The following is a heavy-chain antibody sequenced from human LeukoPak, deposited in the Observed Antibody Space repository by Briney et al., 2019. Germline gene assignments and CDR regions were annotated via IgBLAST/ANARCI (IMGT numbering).Heavy chain of an antibody. CDR3: ARLYCSSTSCPIDP. CDR2: IYTSGST. CDR1: GGSISSYY. J-gene: IGHJ5*02. V-gene: IGHV4-4*09. D-gene: IGHD2-2*01. Sequence: PSETLSLTCTVSGGSISSYYWSWIRQPPGKGLEWIGYIYTSGSTNYNPSLKSRVTISVDTSKNQLSLKLSSVTAADTAVYYCARLYCSSTSCPIDPWGQGTLVTVSS.